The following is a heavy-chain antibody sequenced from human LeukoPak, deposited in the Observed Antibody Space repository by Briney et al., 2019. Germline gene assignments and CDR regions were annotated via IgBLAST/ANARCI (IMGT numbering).Heavy chain of an antibody. CDR2: IYYSGST. CDR1: GGSISSGGYS. V-gene: IGHV4-61*08. Sequence: PSETLSLTCAVSGGSISSGGYSWSWIRQPPGKGLEWIGYIYYSGSTNYNPSLKSRVTISVDTSRNQFSLELSSVTAADTAVYYCARAPNPDFFDDWGQGTLVTVSS. D-gene: IGHD2-8*01. CDR3: ARAPNPDFFDD. J-gene: IGHJ4*02.